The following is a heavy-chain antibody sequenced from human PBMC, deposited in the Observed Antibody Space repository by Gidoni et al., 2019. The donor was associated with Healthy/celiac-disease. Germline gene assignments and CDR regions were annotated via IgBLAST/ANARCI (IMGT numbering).Heavy chain of an antibody. J-gene: IGHJ4*02. CDR1: GFTFSSYW. CDR2: IKPDGSET. Sequence: EVQLVESGGGLVQPGGSLRLSCSASGFTFSSYWMTWVRQAPWKGLEWVANIKPDGSETYYVDSVKGRFTFSRDTAKNSLYLQMNSLRAEDTAVYYCARGLSLDYWGQGTLVTVSS. V-gene: IGHV3-7*01. CDR3: ARGLSLDY.